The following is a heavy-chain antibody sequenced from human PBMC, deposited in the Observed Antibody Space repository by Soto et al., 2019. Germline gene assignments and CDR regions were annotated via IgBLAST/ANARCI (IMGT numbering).Heavy chain of an antibody. CDR1: GYTLTELS. CDR3: ATYRVGATLPGLDP. Sequence: GASSEGLCKVSGYTLTELSMHWVRQAPGKGLEWMGGFDPEDGETIYAQKFQGRVTMTEDTSTDTAYMELSSLRSEDTAVYYCATYRVGATLPGLDPWGQGTLVTVSS. J-gene: IGHJ5*02. D-gene: IGHD1-26*01. CDR2: FDPEDGET. V-gene: IGHV1-24*01.